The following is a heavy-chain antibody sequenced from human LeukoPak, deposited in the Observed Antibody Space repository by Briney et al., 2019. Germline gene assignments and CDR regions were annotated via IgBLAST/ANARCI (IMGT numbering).Heavy chain of an antibody. J-gene: IGHJ3*02. Sequence: PGGSLRLSCAASGFTFSDYYMSWIRQAPGKGLEWVSYISSSGSTIYYADSVKGRFTISRDNAKNSLYLQMNSLRAEDTAVYYCAREPDYYDSSGYAFDIWGQGTMVTVSS. CDR3: AREPDYYDSSGYAFDI. V-gene: IGHV3-11*01. CDR2: ISSSGSTI. D-gene: IGHD3-22*01. CDR1: GFTFSDYY.